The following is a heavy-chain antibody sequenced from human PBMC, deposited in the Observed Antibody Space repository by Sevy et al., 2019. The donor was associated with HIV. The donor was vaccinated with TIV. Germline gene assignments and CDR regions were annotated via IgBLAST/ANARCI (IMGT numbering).Heavy chain of an antibody. CDR1: GASISSSGYY. CDR3: AGPTLTDSNGWSYYDF. D-gene: IGHD6-19*01. J-gene: IGHJ4*02. V-gene: IGHV4-39*01. CDR2: IRYSGST. Sequence: SETLSLTCTVSGASISSSGYYWGWIRQPPGKGLEWIASIRYSGSTFYNPSLKSRVTISADTSKNQFSLKVNSVTAADTATYYCAGPTLTDSNGWSYYDFWGQGTVVTVSS.